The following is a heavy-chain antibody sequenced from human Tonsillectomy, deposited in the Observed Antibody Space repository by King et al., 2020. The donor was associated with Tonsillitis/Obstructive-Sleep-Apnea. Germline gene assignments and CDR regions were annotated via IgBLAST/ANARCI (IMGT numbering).Heavy chain of an antibody. CDR1: GYTFTGYG. CDR3: ARTSPAGASSYYYMDV. Sequence: VQLVQSGVEVKKPGASVKVSCKASGYTFTGYGISWVRQAPGQGLEWMGWISGYNGNTNYAQNLQGRVTMTTDTSTRTAYMELRSLRSDDTAVYYCARTSPAGASSYYYMDVWGKGTTVTVSS. V-gene: IGHV1-18*01. CDR2: ISGYNGNT. J-gene: IGHJ6*03. D-gene: IGHD1-26*01.